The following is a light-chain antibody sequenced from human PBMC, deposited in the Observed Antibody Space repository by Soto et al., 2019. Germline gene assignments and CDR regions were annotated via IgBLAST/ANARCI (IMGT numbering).Light chain of an antibody. CDR3: QQYGSLSWT. CDR1: QSISDT. V-gene: IGKV3-15*01. Sequence: EIVMTQSPATLSVSPCGRATLSSRASQSISDTLAWYQQKPGQAPRLLIYGASKRATGFPARFSGSGSGTDFTLTISRLEPEDFAVYYCQQYGSLSWTFGQGTKVDI. J-gene: IGKJ1*01. CDR2: GAS.